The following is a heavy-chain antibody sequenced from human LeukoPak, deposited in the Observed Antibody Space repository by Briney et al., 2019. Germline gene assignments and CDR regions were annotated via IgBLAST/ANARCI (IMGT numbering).Heavy chain of an antibody. CDR1: GFTFDDYG. J-gene: IGHJ4*02. Sequence: PGRSLRLSCAASGFTFDDYGMHWVRQAPGKGLEWVSGISWNSGSIGYADSVKGRFTISRDNAKNSLYLQMNSLRAEDMALYYCAKDARPYYYDSSRFDYWGQGTLVTVSS. V-gene: IGHV3-9*03. CDR3: AKDARPYYYDSSRFDY. D-gene: IGHD3-22*01. CDR2: ISWNSGSI.